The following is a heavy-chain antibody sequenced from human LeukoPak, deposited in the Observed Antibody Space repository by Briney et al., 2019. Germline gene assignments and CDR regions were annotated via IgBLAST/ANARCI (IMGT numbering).Heavy chain of an antibody. Sequence: SVKVSCKASGGTFSSYAISWVRQAPGQGLESMGRIIPIFGIANYAQKFQGRVTITADKSTSTAYMELSSLRSEDTAVYYCARDSITGTLGYYYYGMDVWGQGTTVTVSS. CDR2: IIPIFGIA. D-gene: IGHD1/OR15-1a*01. J-gene: IGHJ6*02. CDR3: ARDSITGTLGYYYYGMDV. V-gene: IGHV1-69*04. CDR1: GGTFSSYA.